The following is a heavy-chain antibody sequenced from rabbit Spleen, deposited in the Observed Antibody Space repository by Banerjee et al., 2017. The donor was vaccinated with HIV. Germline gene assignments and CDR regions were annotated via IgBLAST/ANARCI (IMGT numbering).Heavy chain of an antibody. CDR3: ARSTYGYDDYGDLYYAAMDL. V-gene: IGHV1S40*01. J-gene: IGHJ6*01. Sequence: QQMVESGGGLVKPGASLTLTCTASGLSFNIYYYMCWVRQAPGKGLELIACIETIDSTTWYASWAKGRFTISKTSSTTVTLEMTSLTVADTATYFCARSTYGYDDYGDLYYAAMDLWGPGTLVTVS. D-gene: IGHD2-1*01. CDR2: IETIDSTT. CDR1: GLSFNIYYY.